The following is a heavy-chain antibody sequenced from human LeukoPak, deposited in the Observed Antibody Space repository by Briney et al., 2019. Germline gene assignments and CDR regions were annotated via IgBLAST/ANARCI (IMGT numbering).Heavy chain of an antibody. CDR1: GDSVSRGGAV. V-gene: IGHV6-1*01. Sequence: SQTLSLTCAISGDSVSRGGAVWHWIRQSPSRGLEWLGRTYYRSKWFTDYAESVKSRIIINPDTSKNQFSLQLNSVTPEDTAVYYCGRAPGHLFDSWGQGTLVTVSS. J-gene: IGHJ4*02. CDR3: GRAPGHLFDS. CDR2: TYYRSKWFT.